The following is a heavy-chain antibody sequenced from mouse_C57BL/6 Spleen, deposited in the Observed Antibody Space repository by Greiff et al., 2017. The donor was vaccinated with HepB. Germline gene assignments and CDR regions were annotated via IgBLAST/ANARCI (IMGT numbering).Heavy chain of an antibody. Sequence: DVMLVESGGGLVQPGGSLSLSCAASGFTFTDYYMSWVRQPPGKALEWLGFIRNKANGYTTEYSASVKGRFTISRDNSQSILYLQMNALRAEDSATYYCARFSPPYYGSSYFDYWGQGTTLTVSS. V-gene: IGHV7-3*01. CDR2: IRNKANGYTT. J-gene: IGHJ2*01. CDR1: GFTFTDYY. CDR3: ARFSPPYYGSSYFDY. D-gene: IGHD1-1*01.